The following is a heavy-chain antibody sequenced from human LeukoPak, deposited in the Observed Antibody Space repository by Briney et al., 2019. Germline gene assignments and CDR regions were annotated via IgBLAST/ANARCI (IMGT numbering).Heavy chain of an antibody. D-gene: IGHD3-10*01. CDR2: ISSSSSYI. CDR1: GFTFSSYS. Sequence: GGSLRHSCAASGFTFSSYSMNWVRQAPGKGLEWVSSISSSSSYIYYADSVKGRFTISRDNAKNSLYLQMNSLRAEDTAVYYCARGVSDGSGYYYYGMDVWGQGTTVTVSS. J-gene: IGHJ6*02. V-gene: IGHV3-21*01. CDR3: ARGVSDGSGYYYYGMDV.